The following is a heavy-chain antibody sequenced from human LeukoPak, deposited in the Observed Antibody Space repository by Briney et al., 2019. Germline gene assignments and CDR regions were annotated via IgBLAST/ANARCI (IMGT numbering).Heavy chain of an antibody. J-gene: IGHJ4*02. V-gene: IGHV3-21*01. CDR3: ARSGSWRLD. CDR1: GFTFSSYT. D-gene: IGHD6-13*01. Sequence: GGSLRLSCAASGFTFSSYTMNWVRQAPGKGLEWVSSISTSSSYIYYADSVKGRFIISRDNARKSLYLQMNSLRAEDTAVYYCARSGSWRLDWGQGTLVTVSS. CDR2: ISTSSSYI.